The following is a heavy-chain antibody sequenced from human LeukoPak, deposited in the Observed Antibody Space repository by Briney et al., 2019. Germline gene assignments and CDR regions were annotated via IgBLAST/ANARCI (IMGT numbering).Heavy chain of an antibody. CDR3: ARERGSGWYIF. Sequence: PSETLSLTCTVSGGSISSSSYYWGWIRQPPGKGLEWIGSIYYSGSTYYNPSLKSRVTISVDTSKNQFSLKLSSVTAADTAVYYCARERGSGWYIFWGQGTLDTVSS. CDR1: GGSISSSSYY. CDR2: IYYSGST. V-gene: IGHV4-39*07. D-gene: IGHD6-19*01. J-gene: IGHJ4*02.